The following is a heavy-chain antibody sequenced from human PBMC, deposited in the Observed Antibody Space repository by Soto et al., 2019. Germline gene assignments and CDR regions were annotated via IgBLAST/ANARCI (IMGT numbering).Heavy chain of an antibody. CDR1: GFTFINYA. V-gene: IGHV3-23*01. J-gene: IGHJ2*01. D-gene: IGHD2-2*01. CDR2: ISGGGDRT. CDR3: ARKVLGSTSRPYWWYFDL. Sequence: EVQLLESGGGLVQPGGSLRLSCVGSGFTFINYAMNWVCQTPGKGLEWVSTISGGGDRTFDADTVKGRFTISRDNSKNTVNLQMNSLRADDTAVYYCARKVLGSTSRPYWWYFDLWGRGTLVTVSS.